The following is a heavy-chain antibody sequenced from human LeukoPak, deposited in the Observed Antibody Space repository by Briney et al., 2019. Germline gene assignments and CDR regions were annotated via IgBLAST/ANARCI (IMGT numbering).Heavy chain of an antibody. CDR2: INPSGGST. CDR3: ARDYGDYGQRRYYFDY. Sequence: ASVKVSCKASGYTFTSYYMHWVRQAPGQGLEWMGIINPSGGSTSYAQKFQGRVTMTRDTSTSTVYMELSSLRSEDTAVYYCARDYGDYGQRRYYFDYWDQGTLVTVSS. D-gene: IGHD4-17*01. V-gene: IGHV1-46*01. CDR1: GYTFTSYY. J-gene: IGHJ4*02.